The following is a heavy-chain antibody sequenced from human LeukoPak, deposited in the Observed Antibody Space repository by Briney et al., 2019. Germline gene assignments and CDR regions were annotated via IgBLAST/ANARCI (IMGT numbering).Heavy chain of an antibody. D-gene: IGHD3-22*01. CDR2: ISGRGGST. V-gene: IGHV3-23*01. CDR1: AFTFSSYV. CDR3: AKDSLYYYDSSGYYPDY. J-gene: IGHJ4*02. Sequence: PGGSLRLSCAASAFTFSSYVMSWVRQAPGKGLEWVSAISGRGGSTYYADSVKGRSTISRDNPKNTLNLQMNSLTAEDTAVYYCAKDSLYYYDSSGYYPDYWGQGTLVTVSS.